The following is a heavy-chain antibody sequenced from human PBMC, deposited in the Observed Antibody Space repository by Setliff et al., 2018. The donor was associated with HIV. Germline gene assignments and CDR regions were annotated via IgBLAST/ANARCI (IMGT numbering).Heavy chain of an antibody. CDR3: ARRAYCSSTTCFDF. CDR2: ISGGGGGT. CDR1: GVSFNNYA. D-gene: IGHD2-2*01. V-gene: IGHV3-23*01. Sequence: SGGSLRLSCAASGVSFNNYAMSWVRQAPGKGLEWVSAISGGGGGTNYADSIKGRFTISRDSSKNTLYLQMTSLRAEDTAVYYCARRAYCSSTTCFDFWGQGTLVTVSS. J-gene: IGHJ4*02.